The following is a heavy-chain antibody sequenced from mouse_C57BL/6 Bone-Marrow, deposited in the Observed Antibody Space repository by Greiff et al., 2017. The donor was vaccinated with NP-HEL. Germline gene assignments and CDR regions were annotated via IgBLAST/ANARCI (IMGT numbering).Heavy chain of an antibody. V-gene: IGHV1-53*01. J-gene: IGHJ2*01. Sequence: QVQLQQPGTELVKPGASVKLSCTASGYTFTSYWMHWVQQRPGQGLEWIGNINPSNGGTNYNEKFKSKATLTVDQSSSTAYMRLSSLTSEDSTVYYCARRGVLRFYYFDYWGQGTTLTVSS. D-gene: IGHD1-1*01. CDR1: GYTFTSYW. CDR2: INPSNGGT. CDR3: ARRGVLRFYYFDY.